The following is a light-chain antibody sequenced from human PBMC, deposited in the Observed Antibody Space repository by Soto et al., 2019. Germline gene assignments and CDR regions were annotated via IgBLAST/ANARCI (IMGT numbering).Light chain of an antibody. V-gene: IGKV1-6*02. J-gene: IGKJ1*01. Sequence: AIQMTQSPSSLAGSVGDRLTITCRASQDIGNDLGWYQQKPGKAPKLLIYAASSLQSGVSSRFSGSGSGTDFTLTISSLQPEDFATYYCLQVFNFPRAFGQGTEVDIK. CDR3: LQVFNFPRA. CDR2: AAS. CDR1: QDIGND.